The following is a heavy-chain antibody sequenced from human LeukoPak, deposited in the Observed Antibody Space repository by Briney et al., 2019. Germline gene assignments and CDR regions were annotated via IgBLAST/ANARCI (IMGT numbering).Heavy chain of an antibody. CDR3: ARHFGSGTHPLDY. J-gene: IGHJ4*02. CDR1: GGSFSGYY. CDR2: INHSGST. V-gene: IGHV4-34*01. D-gene: IGHD3-10*01. Sequence: PSETLSLTCAVYGGSFSGYYWSWIRQPPGKGLEWIGEINHSGSTNYNPSLKSRVTISVDTSKNQFSLKLSSVTAADTAVYYCARHFGSGTHPLDYWGQGTLVTVSS.